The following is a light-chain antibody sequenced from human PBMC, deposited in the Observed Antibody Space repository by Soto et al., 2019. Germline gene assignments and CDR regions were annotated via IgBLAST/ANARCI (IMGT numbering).Light chain of an antibody. V-gene: IGLV1-40*01. J-gene: IGLJ1*01. CDR3: QSYDSSLSALYV. CDR2: GNS. CDR1: SSNIGAGYD. Sequence: QSVLTQPTSVSGAPGQRVTISCTGSSSNIGAGYDVHWYQQLPGTAPKLLIYGNSNRPSGVPDRFSGSKSGTSASLAITGLQAEDEADYYCQSYDSSLSALYVFGTVTKLTVL.